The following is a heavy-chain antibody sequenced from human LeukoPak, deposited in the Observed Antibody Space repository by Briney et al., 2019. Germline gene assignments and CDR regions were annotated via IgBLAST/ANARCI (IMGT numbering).Heavy chain of an antibody. V-gene: IGHV3-21*01. CDR3: ARDLGTSGYQGHFDY. CDR1: GFTFSSYS. Sequence: GGSLRLSCAASGFTFSSYSMNWVRQAPGKGLEWVSSISSSSSYIYYADSVKGRFTISRDNAKNSLSLQMNSLRAGDTAVYYCARDLGTSGYQGHFDYGGQGTLVTVSS. J-gene: IGHJ4*02. D-gene: IGHD3-22*01. CDR2: ISSSSSYI.